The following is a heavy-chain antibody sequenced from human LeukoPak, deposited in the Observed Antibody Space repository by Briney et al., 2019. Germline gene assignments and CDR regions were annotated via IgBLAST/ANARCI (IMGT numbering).Heavy chain of an antibody. CDR2: ISGSGGST. J-gene: IGHJ4*02. Sequence: HTGGSLRLSCAASGFTFSSYAMSWVRQAPGKGLEWVSAISGSGGSTYYADSVKGRFTISRDNSKNTLYLQMDSLRAEDTAVYYCAGDYSSSWLRFFDYWGQGTLVTVSS. D-gene: IGHD6-6*01. CDR3: AGDYSSSWLRFFDY. CDR1: GFTFSSYA. V-gene: IGHV3-23*01.